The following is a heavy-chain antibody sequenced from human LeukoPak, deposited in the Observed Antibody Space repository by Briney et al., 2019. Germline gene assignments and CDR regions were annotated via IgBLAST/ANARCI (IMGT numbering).Heavy chain of an antibody. V-gene: IGHV1-8*01. CDR1: GYTFTSYD. D-gene: IGHD3-10*01. Sequence: ASVKVSCKASGYTFTSYDINWVRQATGQGLEWMGWMNPNSGNTGYAQKFQGRVTMTRNSSSSIAYMELSSLRSEDTAVYYCARKFLGSRGYYFDYWGQGTLVTVSS. CDR3: ARKFLGSRGYYFDY. J-gene: IGHJ4*02. CDR2: MNPNSGNT.